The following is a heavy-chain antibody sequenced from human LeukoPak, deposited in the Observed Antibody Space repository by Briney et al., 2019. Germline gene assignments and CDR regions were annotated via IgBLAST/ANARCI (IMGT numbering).Heavy chain of an antibody. D-gene: IGHD3-16*01. CDR2: ISSSSSYI. CDR3: ARDQGGILGPLGY. V-gene: IGHV3-21*01. CDR1: GFTFSSYS. Sequence: GGSLRLSCAASGFTFSSYSMNWVRQAPGKGLEWVSSISSSSSYIYYADSVKGRFTISRDNAKNSLYLQMNSLRAEDTAVYYCARDQGGILGPLGYWGQGTLVTVSS. J-gene: IGHJ4*02.